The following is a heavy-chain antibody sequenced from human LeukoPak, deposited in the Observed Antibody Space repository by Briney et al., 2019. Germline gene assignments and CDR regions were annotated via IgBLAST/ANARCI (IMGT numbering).Heavy chain of an antibody. CDR3: ARYYDFWSGYYTGGDY. J-gene: IGHJ4*02. CDR1: GFTFSSYA. CDR2: ISGSGGST. D-gene: IGHD3-3*01. V-gene: IGHV3-23*01. Sequence: GGSLRLSCAASGFTFSSYAMSWVRQAPGKGLEWVSAISGSGGSTYYADSVKGRFTISRDNSKNTLYLQMNSLRAEDTAVYYCARYYDFWSGYYTGGDYWGQGTLVTVSS.